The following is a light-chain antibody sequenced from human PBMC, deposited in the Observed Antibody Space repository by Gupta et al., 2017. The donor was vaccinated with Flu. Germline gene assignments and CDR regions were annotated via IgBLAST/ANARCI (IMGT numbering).Light chain of an antibody. CDR2: RNN. V-gene: IGLV1-47*01. Sequence: RVSISCFAVSTTVGSNDFNWYHQLAGTAPKLLIYRNNKRGSGVPERFSGAKSGASASLTTSGLRAEDEADYYCAAWYSSMSSYVFGSGTKGTVL. CDR3: AAWYSSMSSYV. CDR1: STTVGSND. J-gene: IGLJ1*01.